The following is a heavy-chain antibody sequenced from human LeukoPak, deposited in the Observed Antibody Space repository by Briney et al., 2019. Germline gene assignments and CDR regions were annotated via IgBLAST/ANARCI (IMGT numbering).Heavy chain of an antibody. CDR1: GFTFSSYA. CDR2: ISGSGGST. V-gene: IGHV3-23*01. CDR3: AKSTSIVLVVAATH. D-gene: IGHD2-15*01. J-gene: IGHJ4*02. Sequence: GGSLRLSCAASGFTFSSYAMSWVRQAPGKGLEWVSGISGSGGSTYYADSVKGRFTISRDNSKNTLYLQMDSLRAEDTAVYYCAKSTSIVLVVAATHWGQGTLVTDSS.